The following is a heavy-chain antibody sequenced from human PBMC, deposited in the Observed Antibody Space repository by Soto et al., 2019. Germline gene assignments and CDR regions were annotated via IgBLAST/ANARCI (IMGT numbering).Heavy chain of an antibody. CDR3: AHLTPGGFYFDY. V-gene: IGHV2-5*02. CDR1: GFSLRNSGVG. Sequence: QITLKESGPTLVKPTQTLTLTCTFSGFSLRNSGVGVGWIRQPPGKALEWLALIYWDDDKRYSPSLKSRLSITKDTSKNQVVLTMTNMDPVDTATYYCAHLTPGGFYFDYWCQGTLVTVSS. J-gene: IGHJ4*02. CDR2: IYWDDDK. D-gene: IGHD4-17*01.